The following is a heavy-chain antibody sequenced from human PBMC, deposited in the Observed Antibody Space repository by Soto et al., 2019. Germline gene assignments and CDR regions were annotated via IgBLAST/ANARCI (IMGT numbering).Heavy chain of an antibody. J-gene: IGHJ5*02. CDR1: GYSFTDYY. Sequence: QVHLVQSGAEVKKPGASVKVSCKASGYSFTDYYMHWVRQAPGQGLEWMGWINTKTGGTNYAQRVKGRVTMTGDTAINTAYMELSRLRYDDTDVYYCARVGPTGWFDPWGQGTVVTVSS. CDR2: INTKTGGT. CDR3: ARVGPTGWFDP. V-gene: IGHV1-2*02.